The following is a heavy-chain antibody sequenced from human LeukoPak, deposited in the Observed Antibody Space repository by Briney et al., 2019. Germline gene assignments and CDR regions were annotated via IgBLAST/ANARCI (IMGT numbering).Heavy chain of an antibody. Sequence: GRSLRLSCAASGFTFRNHGMYWVRQAPGKGLEWVAVIWYDGSNKYYGDSVKGRFTISRDNSKNSLYLQMDSLRVEDTAVYYCVRDIGGFYRGYGDSWGQGTLVTVSS. V-gene: IGHV3-33*01. CDR2: IWYDGSNK. J-gene: IGHJ4*02. CDR1: GFTFRNHG. D-gene: IGHD5-12*01. CDR3: VRDIGGFYRGYGDS.